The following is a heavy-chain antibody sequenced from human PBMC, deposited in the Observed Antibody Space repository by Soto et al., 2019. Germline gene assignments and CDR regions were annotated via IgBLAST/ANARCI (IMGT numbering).Heavy chain of an antibody. CDR2: INPSGGST. V-gene: IGHV1-46*01. J-gene: IGHJ4*02. Sequence: AAVKVSCKASGYTFTSYYMHWVRQAPGQGLEWMGIINPSGGSTSYAQKFQGRVTMTRDTSTSTVYMELSSLRSEDTAVYYCARDGAYCGGDCYSDYWGQGTLVTVSS. CDR1: GYTFTSYY. CDR3: ARDGAYCGGDCYSDY. D-gene: IGHD2-21*02.